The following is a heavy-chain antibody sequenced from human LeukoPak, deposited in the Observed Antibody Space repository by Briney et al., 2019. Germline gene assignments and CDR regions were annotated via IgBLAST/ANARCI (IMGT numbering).Heavy chain of an antibody. J-gene: IGHJ3*02. Sequence: PGGSLRLSCAASGFTFSTYAMSWVRQAPGKGLEWVSAIRSSGGSTYYADSVKGRFTISRDNSKNTLYLQMNSLRAEDTAVYYCAKDIFYDSRGYIWGQGTMVTVSS. V-gene: IGHV3-23*01. D-gene: IGHD3-22*01. CDR1: GFTFSTYA. CDR3: AKDIFYDSRGYI. CDR2: IRSSGGST.